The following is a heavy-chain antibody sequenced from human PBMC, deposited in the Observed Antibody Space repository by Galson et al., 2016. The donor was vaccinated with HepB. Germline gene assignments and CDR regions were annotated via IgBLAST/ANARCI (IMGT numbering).Heavy chain of an antibody. J-gene: IGHJ1*01. CDR3: AVYSFPIAAAGPARSLQH. CDR2: INSDGSST. CDR1: GFTFSSSW. V-gene: IGHV3-74*01. D-gene: IGHD6-13*01. Sequence: SLRLSCAASGFTFSSSWVHWVRQAPGKGLVWVSRINSDGSSTNYADSVKGRFTISRDNAKNTLYLQMNSLRAEDTAVYYCAVYSFPIAAAGPARSLQHWGQGTLVTVS.